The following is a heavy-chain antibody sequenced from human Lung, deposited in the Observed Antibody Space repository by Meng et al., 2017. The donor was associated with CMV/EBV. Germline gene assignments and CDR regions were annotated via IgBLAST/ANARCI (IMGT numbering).Heavy chain of an antibody. J-gene: IGHJ4*02. CDR3: ARAPIINDFWSGQVSNYFDN. V-gene: IGHV4-34*01. Sequence: SQXXSLTXAVYGGSFSGYYWSWIRQPPGKGLEWIGEINHSGSINYNPSLKSRVTISVDTSKDQFSLKLNSVTTADTAVYYCARAPIINDFWSGQVSNYFDNWGQGTLVTVSS. CDR2: INHSGSI. D-gene: IGHD3-3*01. CDR1: GGSFSGYY.